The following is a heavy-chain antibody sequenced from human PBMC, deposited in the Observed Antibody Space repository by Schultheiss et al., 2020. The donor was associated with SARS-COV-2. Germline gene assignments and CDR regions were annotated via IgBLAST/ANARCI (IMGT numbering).Heavy chain of an antibody. CDR3: ARHGVAAQPGLGFDY. V-gene: IGHV1-18*01. Sequence: ASVKVSCKASGYTFTSYGISWVRQAPGQGLEWMGWISAYNGNTNYAQKLQGRVTMTTDTSTSTAYMELRSLRSDDTGVYYCARHGVAAQPGLGFDYWGQGTLVTVSS. CDR1: GYTFTSYG. D-gene: IGHD6-6*01. CDR2: ISAYNGNT. J-gene: IGHJ4*02.